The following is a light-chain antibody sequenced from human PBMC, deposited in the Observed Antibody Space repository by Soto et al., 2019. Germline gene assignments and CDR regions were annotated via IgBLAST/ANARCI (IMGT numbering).Light chain of an antibody. Sequence: QLVLTQSPSASASLGASVKLTCTLSSGHSSYAIAWHKQQPEKGPRYLMKLNSDGSHSKGDGIPDRFSGSSSGAERYLTIYSLQSEDEADYYCQTWDTGIWVFGGGTKLTVL. CDR2: LNSDGSH. CDR3: QTWDTGIWV. V-gene: IGLV4-69*01. CDR1: SGHSSYA. J-gene: IGLJ3*02.